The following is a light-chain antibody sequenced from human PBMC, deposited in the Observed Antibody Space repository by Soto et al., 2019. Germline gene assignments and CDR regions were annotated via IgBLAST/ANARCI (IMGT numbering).Light chain of an antibody. J-gene: IGKJ4*01. CDR3: QQYNNWPLT. CDR2: GAS. V-gene: IGKV3-15*01. Sequence: EIVMTQSPATLSVSPGERATLSCRASQSVSRNLAWYQQKPGQAPRLLIYGASTRATGIPARISGSGSGTEFTLTISSLQSEDLAVYYCQQYNNWPLTFGGGTKVGIK. CDR1: QSVSRN.